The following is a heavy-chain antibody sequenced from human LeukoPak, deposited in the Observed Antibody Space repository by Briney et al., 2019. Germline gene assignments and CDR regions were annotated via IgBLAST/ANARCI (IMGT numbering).Heavy chain of an antibody. CDR3: AKDNGQNSNDGVEY. CDR1: GFTFSSYA. CDR2: ISGSGGST. D-gene: IGHD1-1*01. J-gene: IGHJ4*02. V-gene: IGHV3-23*01. Sequence: GGSLRLSCAASGFTFSSYAMSWVRQAPGKGLEWVSAISGSGGSTYYADSVKGRFTISRDNSKNTLYLQMNSLGAEDTAVYYCAKDNGQNSNDGVEYWGQGTLVTVSS.